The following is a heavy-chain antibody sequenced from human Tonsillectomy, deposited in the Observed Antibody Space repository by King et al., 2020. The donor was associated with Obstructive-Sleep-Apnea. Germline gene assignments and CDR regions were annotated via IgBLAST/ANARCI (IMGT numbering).Heavy chain of an antibody. CDR2: IYYSGST. V-gene: IGHV4-59*01. D-gene: IGHD3-22*01. CDR1: GGSISSYY. Sequence: VQLQESGPGLVKPSETLSLTCTVSGGSISSYYWSWIRQPPGKGLEWIVYIYYSGSTNYNPSLKSGVTISVDTSTNPFSLKLSSVTAADTAVYYCAREGSSGSIDYWGQGTLVTVSS. CDR3: AREGSSGSIDY. J-gene: IGHJ4*02.